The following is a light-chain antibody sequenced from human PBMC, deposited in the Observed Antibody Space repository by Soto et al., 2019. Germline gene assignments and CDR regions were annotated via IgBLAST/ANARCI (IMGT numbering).Light chain of an antibody. Sequence: EIVMTQSPGTLSASPGERANLSCRTSQSVSNNYLAWYQQKPGQAPRLLIYGASNRATGIPYRFSGSGSGTEFTLTISSLQSEDFAVYYCQQYNNWPPWTFGQGTKVDIK. J-gene: IGKJ1*01. CDR1: QSVSNN. CDR3: QQYNNWPPWT. V-gene: IGKV3D-15*01. CDR2: GAS.